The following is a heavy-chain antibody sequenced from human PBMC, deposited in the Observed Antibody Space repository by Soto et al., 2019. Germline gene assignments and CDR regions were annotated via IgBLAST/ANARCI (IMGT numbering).Heavy chain of an antibody. CDR1: RYTFTSYD. Sequence: QVQLVQSGAEVKRPGASVRVSCRASRYTFTSYDIYWVRQAPGQGLEWMGWIKTDSGDTDYAQNVQGRVTMTRDTSINTAYMELNNLVSDDTAVYYCARRSSTYLNEIIYDPWGQGTLVTVSS. CDR3: ARRSSTYLNEIIYDP. D-gene: IGHD3-10*01. J-gene: IGHJ5*02. CDR2: IKTDSGDT. V-gene: IGHV1-2*02.